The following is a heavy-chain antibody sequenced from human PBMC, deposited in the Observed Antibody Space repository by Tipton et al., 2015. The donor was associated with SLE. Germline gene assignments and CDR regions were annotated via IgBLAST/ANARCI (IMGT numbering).Heavy chain of an antibody. CDR1: GDSISGGGYC. CDR2: IYYTETT. V-gene: IGHV4-31*03. D-gene: IGHD1-26*01. J-gene: IGHJ5*02. CDR3: AREVKSGRYDWFDP. Sequence: TLSLTCTVSGDSISGGGYCWSWIRQQPGKGLEWIGYIYYTETTSYNPSLKSRVTMSLDMFKNDFSLTLTSVTAADTAVYYCAREVKSGRYDWFDPWGQGTLVTVSS.